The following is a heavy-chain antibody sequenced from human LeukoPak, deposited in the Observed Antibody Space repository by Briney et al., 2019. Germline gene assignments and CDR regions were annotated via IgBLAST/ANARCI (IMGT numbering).Heavy chain of an antibody. V-gene: IGHV3-9*01. CDR3: ARDLGGATDY. CDR1: GFTFNDYA. CDR2: ISWNSGSI. J-gene: IGHJ4*02. Sequence: GGSLRLSCAASGFTFNDYAMRWVRQAPGKGLEWVSGISWNSGSIVYADSVKGRFTISRDNAKTSLYLQMNSLRAEDTAVYYCARDLGGATDYWGQGTLVTVSS. D-gene: IGHD1-26*01.